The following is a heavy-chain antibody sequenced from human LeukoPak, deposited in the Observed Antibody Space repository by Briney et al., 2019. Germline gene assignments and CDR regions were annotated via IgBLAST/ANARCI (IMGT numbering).Heavy chain of an antibody. CDR1: GFTFSSYW. CDR3: ALVAGTSYFDY. CDR2: INSDGSST. V-gene: IGHV3-74*01. D-gene: IGHD6-19*01. Sequence: GGSLRLSCAASGFTFSSYWMHWVRQAPGKGLVWVSRINSDGSSTSYADSVKGRFTISRDNAKNTLYLQMNSLRAEDTAAYYCALVAGTSYFDYWGQGTLVTVSS. J-gene: IGHJ4*02.